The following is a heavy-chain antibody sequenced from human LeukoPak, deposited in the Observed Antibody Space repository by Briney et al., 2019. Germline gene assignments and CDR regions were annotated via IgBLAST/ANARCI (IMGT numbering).Heavy chain of an antibody. Sequence: GGSLRLSCAASGFTVSSNYMSWVRQAPGKGLEWVSVIYSSGSTYYADSVKGRFTISRDNSKNTLYLQMNSLRAEDTAVYYCARVAAYAFDIWGQGTMVTVSS. CDR2: IYSSGST. CDR3: ARVAAYAFDI. V-gene: IGHV3-66*01. D-gene: IGHD6-13*01. J-gene: IGHJ3*02. CDR1: GFTVSSNY.